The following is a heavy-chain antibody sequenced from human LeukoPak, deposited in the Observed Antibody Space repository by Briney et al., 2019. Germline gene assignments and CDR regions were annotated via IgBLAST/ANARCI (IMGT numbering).Heavy chain of an antibody. J-gene: IGHJ4*02. D-gene: IGHD3-10*01. CDR1: GGSISSSNW. V-gene: IGHV4-4*02. CDR3: ARKENVYYYFDY. CDR2: IYHSGTT. Sequence: SGTLSLTCAVSGGSISSSNWWSWVRQPPGKGLEWIGYIYHSGTTYYNPSLQSRVTMSVDTSKNQFSLKLSSVTAVDTAVYYCARKENVYYYFDYWGQGTLVTVSS.